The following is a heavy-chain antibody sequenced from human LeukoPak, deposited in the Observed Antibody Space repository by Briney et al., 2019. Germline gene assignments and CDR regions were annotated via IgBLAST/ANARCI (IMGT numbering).Heavy chain of an antibody. CDR2: IYYSGST. Sequence: SETLSLTCTVSGGSISSYYWSWIRQPPGKGLEWIGYIYYSGSTSYNPSLKSRVTISVDTSKNQFSLKLSSVTAADTAVYYCAREHYGSGFDYWGQGTLVTVSS. D-gene: IGHD3-10*01. J-gene: IGHJ4*02. V-gene: IGHV4-59*01. CDR1: GGSISSYY. CDR3: AREHYGSGFDY.